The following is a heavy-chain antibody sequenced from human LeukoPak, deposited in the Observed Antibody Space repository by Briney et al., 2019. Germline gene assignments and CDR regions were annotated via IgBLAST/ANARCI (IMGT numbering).Heavy chain of an antibody. CDR1: GYTFTSYG. D-gene: IGHD6-13*01. CDR3: ARNVGGAAARNYYYYGMDV. J-gene: IGHJ6*02. Sequence: GASVKVSCKASGYTFTSYGISWVRQAPGQGLEWMGWISAYNGNTNYAQKLQGRVTMTTDTSTSTACMELRSLRSDDTAVYYCARNVGGAAARNYYYYGMDVWGQGTTVTVSS. CDR2: ISAYNGNT. V-gene: IGHV1-18*01.